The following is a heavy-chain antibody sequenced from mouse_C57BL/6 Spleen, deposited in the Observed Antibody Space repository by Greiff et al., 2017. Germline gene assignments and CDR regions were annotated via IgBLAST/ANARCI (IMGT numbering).Heavy chain of an antibody. V-gene: IGHV1-64*01. CDR1: GYTFTSYW. CDR2: IHPNSGST. Sequence: QVQLQQPGAELVKPGASVKLSCKASGYTFTSYWMHWVKQRPGQGLEWIGMIHPNSGSTNYNEKFKSKATLTVDKSSSTAYMQLSSLTSEDSAVYYCARGADQALCFDYWGQGTTLTVSS. J-gene: IGHJ2*01. D-gene: IGHD3-2*02. CDR3: ARGADQALCFDY.